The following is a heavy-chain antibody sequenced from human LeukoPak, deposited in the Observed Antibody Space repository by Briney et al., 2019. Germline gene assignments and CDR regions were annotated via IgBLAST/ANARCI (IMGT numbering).Heavy chain of an antibody. CDR1: GVSISSSY. CDR2: IYHTGSN. CDR3: ARARYTNSWYAVDI. D-gene: IGHD6-13*01. J-gene: IGHJ3*02. V-gene: IGHV4-59*08. Sequence: PSETLSLTCTVSGVSISSSYWSWIRQPPGKGLEWIGYIYHTGSNNYSPSLKSRVTMYVDTSKNQLSLKLSSVTAADTAMYYCARARYTNSWYAVDIWGQGTMVTVSS.